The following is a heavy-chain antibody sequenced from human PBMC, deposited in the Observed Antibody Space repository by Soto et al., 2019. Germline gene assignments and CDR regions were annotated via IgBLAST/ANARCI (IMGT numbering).Heavy chain of an antibody. V-gene: IGHV3-23*01. Sequence: LEWVSSISGSGASTFYADYVKGRFTLSRDYSKNTLYLQMNSLRDEETAVYYCVLFQADDGIRVCSTVSAFLLNRSSDL. CDR3: VLFQADDGIRVCSTVSAFLLNRSSDL. D-gene: IGHD3-3*01. J-gene: IGHJ2*01. CDR2: ISGSGAST.